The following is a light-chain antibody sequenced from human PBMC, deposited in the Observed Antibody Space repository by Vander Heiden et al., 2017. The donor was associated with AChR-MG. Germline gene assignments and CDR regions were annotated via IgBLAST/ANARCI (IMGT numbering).Light chain of an antibody. CDR1: QGVSSS. J-gene: IGKJ4*01. V-gene: IGKV3-11*01. CDR3: QQRSNWPPLT. CDR2: EAS. Sequence: EIVLTQSPATLSLSPGERATLSCRASQGVSSSLAWYQQIPGQAPRLLVYEASNRATGIPARFSGSGSGTDFTLTIGSLEPEDFAVYYCQQRSNWPPLTFGGGTKVEIK.